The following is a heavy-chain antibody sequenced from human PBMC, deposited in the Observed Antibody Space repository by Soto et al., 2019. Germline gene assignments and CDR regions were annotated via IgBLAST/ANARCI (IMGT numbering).Heavy chain of an antibody. V-gene: IGHV4-59*01. D-gene: IGHD3-3*01. J-gene: IGHJ5*02. CDR2: IYYSGST. CDR1: GGSISPYY. CDR3: AGERRDRIFGGFDP. Sequence: SETLSLTCTVSGGSISPYYWSWIRQPPGKGLGWIGYIYYSGSTKYNPSLKSRVTISVDTSKNQFSLKLSSVTAADTAVYYCAGERRDRIFGGFDPWGQGTLVTVSS.